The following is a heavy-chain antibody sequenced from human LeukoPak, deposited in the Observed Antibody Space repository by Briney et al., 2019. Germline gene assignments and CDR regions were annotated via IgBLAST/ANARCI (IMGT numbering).Heavy chain of an antibody. J-gene: IGHJ6*02. CDR3: ATTPLPWDYYYYGMDV. CDR2: FDPEDGET. V-gene: IGHV1-24*01. CDR1: GYTLTELS. Sequence: ASVKVSCKVSGYTLTELSMHWVRQAPGKELEWMGGFDPEDGETIYAQKFQGRVTMTEDTSTDTAYMELSSLRSEDTAVYYCATTPLPWDYYYYGMDVWGQGTTVTVSS. D-gene: IGHD7-27*01.